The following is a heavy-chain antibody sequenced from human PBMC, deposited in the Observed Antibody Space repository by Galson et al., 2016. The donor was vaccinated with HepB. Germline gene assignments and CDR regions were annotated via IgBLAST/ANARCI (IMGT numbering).Heavy chain of an antibody. CDR1: GFSFSSYR. V-gene: IGHV3-21*01. J-gene: IGHJ6*02. CDR3: ARDSEYSPIGMDV. CDR2: ITSGSTYR. Sequence: SLRLSCAASGFSFSSYRMNWVRQAPGKGLEWVSSITSGSTYRDYADSANGRFTISRDNAKNSLYLQMNSLRAADTAVYYCARDSEYSPIGMDVWGQGTTVTVSS. D-gene: IGHD2/OR15-2a*01.